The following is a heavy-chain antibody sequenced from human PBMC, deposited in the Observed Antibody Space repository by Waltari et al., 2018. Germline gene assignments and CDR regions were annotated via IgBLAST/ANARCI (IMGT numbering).Heavy chain of an antibody. V-gene: IGHV4-39*07. D-gene: IGHD6-19*01. Sequence: QLQLQESGPGLVKPSETLSLTCTVSGGSISSSSYYWGWIRQPPGKGLEWIGSIYYSGSTYYNPSLKSRVTISVDTSKNQFSLKLSSVTAADTAVYYCGSQGQWLVHLFDYWGQGTLVTVSS. CDR1: GGSISSSSYY. CDR2: IYYSGST. CDR3: GSQGQWLVHLFDY. J-gene: IGHJ4*02.